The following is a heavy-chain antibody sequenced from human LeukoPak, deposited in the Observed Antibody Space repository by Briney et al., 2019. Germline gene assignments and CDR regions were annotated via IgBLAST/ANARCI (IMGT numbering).Heavy chain of an antibody. V-gene: IGHV4-39*01. Sequence: PSETLSLTCTVSGGSIRRDGDLWGWIRQPPGKGLEWIGTISHGGRTYYNPSLKSRVTISVDTSKNQFSLNLSSVTAADTAVYYCARHRSGGYGAVDYWGQGTLVTVSS. J-gene: IGHJ4*02. CDR2: ISHGGRT. CDR1: GGSIRRDGDL. CDR3: ARHRSGGYGAVDY. D-gene: IGHD5-12*01.